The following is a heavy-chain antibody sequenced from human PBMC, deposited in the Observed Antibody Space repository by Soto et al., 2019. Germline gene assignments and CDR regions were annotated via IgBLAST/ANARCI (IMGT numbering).Heavy chain of an antibody. V-gene: IGHV3-23*01. CDR3: AKSSAAGYGMDV. CDR2: ITGDSSSK. D-gene: IGHD3-16*01. CDR1: GFTFSSYA. J-gene: IGHJ6*02. Sequence: GGSLRLSCAASGFTFSSYAMSWVRQAPGKGLEWVSAITGDSSSKYYADSVKGRFTISRDNSKNTLYLQMNSLRAEDTAVYYCAKSSAAGYGMDVWGQGTTVTVSS.